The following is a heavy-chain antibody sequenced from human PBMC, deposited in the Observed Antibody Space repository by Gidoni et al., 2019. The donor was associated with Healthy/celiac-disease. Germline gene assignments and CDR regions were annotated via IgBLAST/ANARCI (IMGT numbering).Heavy chain of an antibody. CDR2: ISGSGGST. D-gene: IGHD6-13*01. CDR1: GFTVSSYD. J-gene: IGHJ6*02. Sequence: EVQLLESGGGLVQPGGSLRLSCAASGFTVSSYDMSWVRQAPGKGLEWVSAISGSGGSTYYAASVKCRFTISRDNSKNTLYLQMNSLRAEDTAVYYCAKLFDGSSWYVNYYYGMDVWGQGTTVTVSS. V-gene: IGHV3-23*01. CDR3: AKLFDGSSWYVNYYYGMDV.